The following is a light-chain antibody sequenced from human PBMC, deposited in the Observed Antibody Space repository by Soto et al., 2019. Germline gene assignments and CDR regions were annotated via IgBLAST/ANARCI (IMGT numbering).Light chain of an antibody. CDR1: SSDVGSYDF. Sequence: QSALTQPASVSGSPGQSITISCTGTSSDVGSYDFVSWYQHHSGKAPKIIIYEVNKRPSGISDRFSGSKSGNTASLTISGLQAEDEADYFCCSFVRTNGLLFGGGTKLTVL. V-gene: IGLV2-23*02. CDR3: CSFVRTNGLL. CDR2: EVN. J-gene: IGLJ2*01.